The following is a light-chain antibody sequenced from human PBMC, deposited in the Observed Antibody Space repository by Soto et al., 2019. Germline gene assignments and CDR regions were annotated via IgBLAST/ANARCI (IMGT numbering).Light chain of an antibody. CDR1: QGISGW. V-gene: IGKV1-12*01. CDR2: DAP. CDR3: QQGNSFPLT. J-gene: IGKJ4*01. Sequence: DIQMTQSPSSVSASVGDRLTITCRASQGISGWLAWYQQKPGKAPNLLIYDAPTLRNGVPSRFSGSGSGTYFTLTISNLQPEDFATYYCQQGNSFPLTFGGGTKVEIK.